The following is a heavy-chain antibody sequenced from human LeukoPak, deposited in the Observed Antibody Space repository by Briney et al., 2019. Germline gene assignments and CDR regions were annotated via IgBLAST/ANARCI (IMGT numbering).Heavy chain of an antibody. D-gene: IGHD3-10*01. CDR3: ARDIGLLWFGELLSYFDY. V-gene: IGHV1-46*01. CDR1: GYTFTSYY. CDR2: INPSGGST. Sequence: ASVKVSCKASGYTFTSYYMHWVRQAPGQGLEWMGIINPSGGSTSYAQKFQGRVTMTRDTSTSTVYMELSSLRSEDTAVYYCARDIGLLWFGELLSYFDYWGQGTLVTVSS. J-gene: IGHJ4*02.